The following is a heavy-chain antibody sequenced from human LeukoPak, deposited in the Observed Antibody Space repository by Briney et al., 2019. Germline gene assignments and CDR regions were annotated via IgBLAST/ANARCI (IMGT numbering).Heavy chain of an antibody. D-gene: IGHD5-12*01. J-gene: IGHJ3*02. V-gene: IGHV3-48*01. CDR1: GFTFSSYS. CDR3: AITTGYDYAFDI. Sequence: GGSLRLSCAASGFTFSSYSMSWVRQAPGKGLEWVSYISSSSSTIYYADSVKGRFTISRDNAKNSLYLQMNSLRAEDTAVYYCAITTGYDYAFDIWGQGTMVTVSS. CDR2: ISSSSSTI.